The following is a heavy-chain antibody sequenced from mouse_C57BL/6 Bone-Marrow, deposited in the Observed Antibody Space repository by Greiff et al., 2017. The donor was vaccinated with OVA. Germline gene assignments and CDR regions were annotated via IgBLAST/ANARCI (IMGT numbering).Heavy chain of an antibody. CDR2: ISDGGSYT. CDR1: GFTFSSYA. J-gene: IGHJ4*01. Sequence: DVHLVESGGGLVKPGGSLKLSCAASGFTFSSYAMSWVRQTPEKRLEWVATISDGGSYTYYPDNVQGRFTISRDNAKNNLYLQMSHLKSEDTAMYYCARERLDAMDYWGQGASVTVSS. CDR3: ARERLDAMDY. V-gene: IGHV5-4*01.